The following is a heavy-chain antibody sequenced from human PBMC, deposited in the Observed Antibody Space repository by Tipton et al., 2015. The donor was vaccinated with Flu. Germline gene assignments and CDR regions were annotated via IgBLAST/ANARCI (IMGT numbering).Heavy chain of an antibody. CDR1: GFTVNSNY. CDR3: AREGGYDCWSGYYPYAMDV. V-gene: IGHV3-53*01. J-gene: IGHJ6*02. Sequence: SLRLSCAASGFTVNSNYMTWVRQAPGKGLEWVSVIYSDGTTYYADSVKGRFTISRDISKNTLNLQMNSLRVEDTAVYYCAREGGYDCWSGYYPYAMDVWGQGTTVTVSS. D-gene: IGHD3-3*01. CDR2: IYSDGTT.